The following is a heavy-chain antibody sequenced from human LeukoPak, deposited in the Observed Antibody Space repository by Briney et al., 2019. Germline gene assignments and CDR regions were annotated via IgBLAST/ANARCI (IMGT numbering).Heavy chain of an antibody. CDR2: IYYSGST. CDR1: GGSISSYY. CDR3: ARVASGSRPDFVY. J-gene: IGHJ4*02. Sequence: SETLSLTCTVSGGSISSYYRSWIRQPPGKGLEWIGYIYYSGSTNYNPSLKSRVTISVDTSKNKFSLKLSSVTAADTAVYYCARVASGSRPDFVYWGQGTLVTVSS. D-gene: IGHD1-26*01. V-gene: IGHV4-59*01.